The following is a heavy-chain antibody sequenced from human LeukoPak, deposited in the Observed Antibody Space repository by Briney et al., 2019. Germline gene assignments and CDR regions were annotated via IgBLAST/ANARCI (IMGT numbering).Heavy chain of an antibody. V-gene: IGHV4-39*01. Sequence: PSEILSLTCTVSGGSISSSSYWGWIRQPPGKRLEWIGSIYYTGRTYYDPSLKSRISISVDTSKNQFSLKLNSVTAADTAVYYCARQGGSGSYYDFDFWGQGTLVTVSS. CDR2: IYYTGRT. D-gene: IGHD3-10*01. CDR3: ARQGGSGSYYDFDF. J-gene: IGHJ4*02. CDR1: GGSISSSSY.